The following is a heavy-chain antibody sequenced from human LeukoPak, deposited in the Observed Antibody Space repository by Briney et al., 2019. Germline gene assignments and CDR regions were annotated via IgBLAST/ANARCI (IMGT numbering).Heavy chain of an antibody. CDR1: GGSFSSYY. J-gene: IGHJ4*02. CDR3: ARATSSSGWYRGPDY. Sequence: SETLSLTCAVYGGSFSSYYWSWIRQPPGKGLEWIGEINHSGSTNYNPSLKSRVTISVDTSKNQFSLKLSSVTAADTAVYYCARATSSSGWYRGPDYWGQGTLVTVSS. D-gene: IGHD6-19*01. CDR2: INHSGST. V-gene: IGHV4-34*01.